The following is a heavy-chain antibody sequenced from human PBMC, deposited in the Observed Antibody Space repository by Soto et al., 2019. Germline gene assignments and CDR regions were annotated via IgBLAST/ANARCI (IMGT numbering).Heavy chain of an antibody. Sequence: QVQLVESGGGVVQPGRSLRLSCAASGFTFSNYGMHWVRQAPGKGLEWAAVIWYDGSKESYADSVKGRFTISRDNSKNTLYLQMNSLRAEDTAVYYCAKDQGSSGYSLDYWGQGTLVTVSS. V-gene: IGHV3-30*18. CDR1: GFTFSNYG. CDR2: IWYDGSKE. J-gene: IGHJ4*02. D-gene: IGHD3-22*01. CDR3: AKDQGSSGYSLDY.